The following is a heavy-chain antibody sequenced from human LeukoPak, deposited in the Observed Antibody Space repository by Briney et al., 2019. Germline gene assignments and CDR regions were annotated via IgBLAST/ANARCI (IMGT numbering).Heavy chain of an antibody. V-gene: IGHV4-39*01. CDR2: IVPEGKT. CDR3: ARQPNIVVVDNWFDP. J-gene: IGHJ5*02. CDR1: GASVRGGTFY. Sequence: SETLSLTCSVPGASVRGGTFYWGWIRQPPGKGLEWIGNIVPEGKTYYNPSLKSRVSMSIDASDNRVSLNLRSVTAADTAVYYCARQPNIVVVDNWFDPWGQGTLVAVSS. D-gene: IGHD2-15*01.